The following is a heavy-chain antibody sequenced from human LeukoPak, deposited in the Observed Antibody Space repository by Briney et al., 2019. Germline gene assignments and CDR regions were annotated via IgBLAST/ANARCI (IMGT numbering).Heavy chain of an antibody. D-gene: IGHD3/OR15-3a*01. CDR2: IVVGSGYT. CDR1: EFTYNSPV. V-gene: IGHV1-58*02. CDR3: AAGSNYYYMDV. Sequence: SVTVSCKASEFTYNSPVIQWIRQARGQRLEWIGWIVVGSGYTNYAQKFQERVTFTRDMSTRTVYMELSSLRSEDTAVYYCAAGSNYYYMDVWGKGTTVTISS. J-gene: IGHJ6*03.